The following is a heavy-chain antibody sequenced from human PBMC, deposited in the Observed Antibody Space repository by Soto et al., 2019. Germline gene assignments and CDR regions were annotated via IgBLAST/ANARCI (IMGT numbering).Heavy chain of an antibody. CDR1: GFTFTRYS. D-gene: IGHD6-13*01. CDR2: ISPSSSYT. V-gene: IGHV3-21*01. CDR3: ARNHIAASGTSAYDI. J-gene: IGHJ3*02. Sequence: GGSLRLSCAASGFTFTRYSMNWVRQAPGKGLEWVSSISPSSSYTNYAVSVKGRFTISRDNAKNSVYLQMNSLRAEDTAVYYCARNHIAASGTSAYDIWGQGTMVTVSS.